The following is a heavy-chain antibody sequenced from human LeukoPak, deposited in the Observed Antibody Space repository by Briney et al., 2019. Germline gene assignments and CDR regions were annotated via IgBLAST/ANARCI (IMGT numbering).Heavy chain of an antibody. V-gene: IGHV3-74*01. Sequence: GGSLRLSCAASGFTFSSYWMHWVRQAPGKGLVWVSRINSDGSSTSYADSVKGRFTISRDNSKNTLYLQMNSLRAEDTAVYYCARVSRCGGDCYTYFDYWGQGTLVTVSS. D-gene: IGHD2-21*02. CDR1: GFTFSSYW. CDR3: ARVSRCGGDCYTYFDY. J-gene: IGHJ4*02. CDR2: INSDGSST.